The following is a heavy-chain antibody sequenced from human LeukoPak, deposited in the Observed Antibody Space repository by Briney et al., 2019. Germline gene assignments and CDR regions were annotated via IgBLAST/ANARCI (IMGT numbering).Heavy chain of an antibody. Sequence: GGSLRLSCAASGFTFSSYAMHWVRQAPGKGLEWVAVISYDGSNKYYADSVKGRFTISRDNSKNTLYLQMNSLRAEDTAVYYCARGPLHNGIAVAGELAQYNWFDPWGQGTLVTVSS. CDR3: ARGPLHNGIAVAGELAQYNWFDP. D-gene: IGHD6-19*01. J-gene: IGHJ5*02. V-gene: IGHV3-30-3*01. CDR2: ISYDGSNK. CDR1: GFTFSSYA.